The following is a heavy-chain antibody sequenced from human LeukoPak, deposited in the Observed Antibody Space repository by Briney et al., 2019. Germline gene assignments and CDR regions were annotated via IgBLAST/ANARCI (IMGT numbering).Heavy chain of an antibody. CDR2: ISYDGSNK. V-gene: IGHV3-30*04. J-gene: IGHJ4*02. CDR1: GFTFSSYA. CDR3: ARDQGPHSLTIDY. Sequence: PGGSLRLSCAASGFTFSSYAMHWVRQAPGKGLEWVAVISYDGSNKYYADSVKGRFTISRDNSKNTLYLQMNSLRAEDTAVYYCARDQGPHSLTIDYWGQGTLVTVSS. D-gene: IGHD3-9*01.